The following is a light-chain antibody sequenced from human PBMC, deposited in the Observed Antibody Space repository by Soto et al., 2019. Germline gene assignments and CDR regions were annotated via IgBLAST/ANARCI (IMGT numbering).Light chain of an antibody. Sequence: EIVLTQSPATLSLSPGERATLSCRASQSVSSYLAWYQQKPGQAPRLLIYDAPSWATGIPATFSGSESGTDFTLSISRLGPVGFAVFYCRQRSNEWTVGQETKVDIK. V-gene: IGKV3-11*01. CDR1: QSVSSY. CDR2: DAP. CDR3: RQRSNEWT. J-gene: IGKJ1*01.